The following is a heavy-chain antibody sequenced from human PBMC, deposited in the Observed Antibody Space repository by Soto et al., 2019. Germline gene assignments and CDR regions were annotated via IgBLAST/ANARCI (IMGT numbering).Heavy chain of an antibody. J-gene: IGHJ6*02. CDR3: ARGAAPSYYYYYGMDV. Sequence: EVQLVESGGGLVQPGGSLRLSCAASGFTVSSNYMSWVRQAPGKGLEWVSVIYSGGSTYYADSVKGRCTISRHNSKNTLYLQMNSLRAEDTAVYYCARGAAPSYYYYYGMDVWGQGTMVTVSS. CDR1: GFTVSSNY. D-gene: IGHD6-25*01. V-gene: IGHV3-53*04. CDR2: IYSGGST.